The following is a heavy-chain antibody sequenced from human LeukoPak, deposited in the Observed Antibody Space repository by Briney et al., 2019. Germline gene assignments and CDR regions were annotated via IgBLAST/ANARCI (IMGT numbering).Heavy chain of an antibody. D-gene: IGHD1-7*01. CDR1: GFTFSSYA. Sequence: GGSLRLSCAASGFTFSSYAMSWVRQAPGKGLEWVSAISGSGGSTYYADSVKGRFTISRDNSKDALYLQMNSLRAEDTAVYYCAKGSSRITGTTGFDYWGQGTLVTVSS. CDR2: ISGSGGST. J-gene: IGHJ4*02. CDR3: AKGSSRITGTTGFDY. V-gene: IGHV3-23*01.